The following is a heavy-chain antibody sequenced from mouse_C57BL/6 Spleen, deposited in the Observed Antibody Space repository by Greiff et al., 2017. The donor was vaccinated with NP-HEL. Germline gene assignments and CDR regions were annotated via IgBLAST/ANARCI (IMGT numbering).Heavy chain of an antibody. CDR2: INPSSGYT. J-gene: IGHJ4*01. Sequence: QVQLKQSGAELAKPGASVKLSCKASGYTFTSYWMHWVKQRPGQGLEWIGYINPSSGYTKYNQKFKDKATLTADKSSSTAYMQLRSLTYEDSAVYYCARAVDSSGYHAPYAMDYWGQGTSVTVSS. CDR1: GYTFTSYW. CDR3: ARAVDSSGYHAPYAMDY. D-gene: IGHD3-2*02. V-gene: IGHV1-7*01.